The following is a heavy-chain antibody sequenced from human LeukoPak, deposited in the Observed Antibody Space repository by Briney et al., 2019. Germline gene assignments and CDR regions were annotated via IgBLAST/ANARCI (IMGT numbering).Heavy chain of an antibody. V-gene: IGHV4-34*01. CDR3: ARGAGWCRTSIIEY. CDR2: INHSGST. Sequence: SETLSLTCAVYGRSFSGYYWSWIRQPPGKELEWIGEINHSGSTNYNPSLKSRVTISADTSKNQFSLKLSSVTAADTAVYYCARGAGWCRTSIIEYWGQGTMVTVSS. J-gene: IGHJ4*02. CDR1: GRSFSGYY. D-gene: IGHD4/OR15-4a*01.